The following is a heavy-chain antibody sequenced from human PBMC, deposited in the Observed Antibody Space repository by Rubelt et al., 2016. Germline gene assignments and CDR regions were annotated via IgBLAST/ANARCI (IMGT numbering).Heavy chain of an antibody. J-gene: IGHJ3*02. D-gene: IGHD4-17*01. CDR2: WYDGSNK. Sequence: WYDGSNKYYADSVKGRFTISRDNSKNTLYLQMNSLRAEDTAVYYCAREILGDDYGDYGGDAFDIWGQGTMVTVSS. CDR3: AREILGDDYGDYGGDAFDI. V-gene: IGHV3-33*01.